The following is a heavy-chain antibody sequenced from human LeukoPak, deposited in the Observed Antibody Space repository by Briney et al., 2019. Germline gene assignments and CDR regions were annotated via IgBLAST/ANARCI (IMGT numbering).Heavy chain of an antibody. Sequence: VASVKVSCKASGYTLTSYGISWVRQAPGQGLEWMGWISAYNGNTNYAQKLQGRVTMTTDTSTSTAYMELRSLRSDDTAVYYCARNYDSSGWDPQNWFDPWGQGTLVTVSS. CDR2: ISAYNGNT. V-gene: IGHV1-18*01. J-gene: IGHJ5*02. CDR3: ARNYDSSGWDPQNWFDP. D-gene: IGHD3-22*01. CDR1: GYTLTSYG.